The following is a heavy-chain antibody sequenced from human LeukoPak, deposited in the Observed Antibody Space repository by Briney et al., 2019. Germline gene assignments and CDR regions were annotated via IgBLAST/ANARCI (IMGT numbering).Heavy chain of an antibody. V-gene: IGHV4-59*01. CDR3: AREDFEGSGTPSGAFDI. CDR2: IYYSGST. D-gene: IGHD3-10*01. J-gene: IGHJ3*02. Sequence: SETLSLTCTVSGGPISSYYWSWIRRPPGKGLEWIGYIYYSGSTNYNPSLKSRVTISVDTSKNQFSLKLSSVTAADTAVYYCAREDFEGSGTPSGAFDIWGQGTMVTVSS. CDR1: GGPISSYY.